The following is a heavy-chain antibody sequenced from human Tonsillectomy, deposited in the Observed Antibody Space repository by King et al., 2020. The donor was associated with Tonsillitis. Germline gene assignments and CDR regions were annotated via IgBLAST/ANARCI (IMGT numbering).Heavy chain of an antibody. V-gene: IGHV4-59*01. CDR1: GGSISSYY. Sequence: VQLQESGPGLVKPSETLSLTCTVSGGSISSYYWSWIRQPPGKGLEWIGYIYYSGSTNYNPSLKSRVTVSVDTSKNQFSLKLSSVTAADTAVYYCARGSDAMDVWGQGTTVTVSS. CDR2: IYYSGST. CDR3: ARGSDAMDV. J-gene: IGHJ6*02.